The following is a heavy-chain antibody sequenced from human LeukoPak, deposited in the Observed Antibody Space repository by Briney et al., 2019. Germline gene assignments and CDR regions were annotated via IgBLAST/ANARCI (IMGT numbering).Heavy chain of an antibody. D-gene: IGHD4-17*01. CDR1: GYTFTGSY. V-gene: IGHV1-2*02. J-gene: IGHJ4*02. CDR2: INPNSGGT. CDR3: ARNGDYGVYFDY. Sequence: ASVKVSCKASGYTFTGSYMHWVRQAPGQGLEWMGWINPNSGGTNYAQKFQGRVTMTRDTSISTAYMELSRLRSDDTAVYYCARNGDYGVYFDYWGQGTLVTVSS.